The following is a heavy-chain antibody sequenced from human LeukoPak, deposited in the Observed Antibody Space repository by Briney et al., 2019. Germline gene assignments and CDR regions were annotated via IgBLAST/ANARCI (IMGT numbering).Heavy chain of an antibody. J-gene: IGHJ6*03. D-gene: IGHD5-12*01. CDR2: ISSSGSTI. CDR3: ARATPGGYDYRYYYYYMDV. V-gene: IGHV3-48*04. Sequence: PGRSLRLSCAASGFTFSNYAMHWVRQAPGKGLEWVSYISSSGSTIYYADSVKGRFTISRDNAKNSLYLQMNSLRAEDTAVYYCARATPGGYDYRYYYYYMDVWGKGTTVTISS. CDR1: GFTFSNYA.